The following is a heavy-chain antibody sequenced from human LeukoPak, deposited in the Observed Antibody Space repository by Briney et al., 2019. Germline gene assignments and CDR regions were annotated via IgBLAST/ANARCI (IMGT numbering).Heavy chain of an antibody. Sequence: SVKVSCKASGGTFSSYAISWVRQAPGQGLEWMGGIIPIFGTANYAQKFQGRVTITADESTSTAYMELSSLRSEDTAVYYCARVVMQDSSSWYGGDYWGQGTLVTVSS. D-gene: IGHD6-13*01. V-gene: IGHV1-69*13. CDR2: IIPIFGTA. CDR1: GGTFSSYA. CDR3: ARVVMQDSSSWYGGDY. J-gene: IGHJ4*02.